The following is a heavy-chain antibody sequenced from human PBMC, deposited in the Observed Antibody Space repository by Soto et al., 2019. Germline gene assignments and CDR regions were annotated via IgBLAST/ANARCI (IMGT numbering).Heavy chain of an antibody. D-gene: IGHD1-26*01. Sequence: SETLSLTCTVSGGSINSGDYYWSWIRQHPEKGLEWIGYVYYSGSTYYNPSLKSRVTISIDTSKMQFSLKLNSVTAADTAVYYCARDRSGSYFNAFDIWGQGTMVTVSS. CDR2: VYYSGST. J-gene: IGHJ3*02. V-gene: IGHV4-31*03. CDR1: GGSINSGDYY. CDR3: ARDRSGSYFNAFDI.